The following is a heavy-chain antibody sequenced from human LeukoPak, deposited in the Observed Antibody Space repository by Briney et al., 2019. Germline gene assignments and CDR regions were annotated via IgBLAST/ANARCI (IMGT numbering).Heavy chain of an antibody. J-gene: IGHJ4*02. Sequence: SETLSLTCAVYGGSFSGYYWSWIRQPPGKGLEWIGEINHSGSTYYNPSLKSRVTISVDTSKNQFSLKLSSVTAADTAVYYCAREGYYDSSGYPLTWWGQGTLVTVSS. V-gene: IGHV4-34*01. CDR2: INHSGST. CDR1: GGSFSGYY. D-gene: IGHD3-22*01. CDR3: AREGYYDSSGYPLTW.